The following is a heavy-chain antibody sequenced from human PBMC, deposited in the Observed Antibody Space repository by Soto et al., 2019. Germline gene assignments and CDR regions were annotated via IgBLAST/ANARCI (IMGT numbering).Heavy chain of an antibody. J-gene: IGHJ6*03. CDR2: INAGNGNT. D-gene: IGHD1-1*01. Sequence: ASVKVSCKASGYTFTSYAMHWVRQAPGQRLEWMGWINAGNGNTKYSQKFQGRVTITRDTSASTAYMELSSLRSEDTAVYYCARAPWGLEQGYYYYYYMDVWGKGTTVTVSS. CDR1: GYTFTSYA. V-gene: IGHV1-3*01. CDR3: ARAPWGLEQGYYYYYYMDV.